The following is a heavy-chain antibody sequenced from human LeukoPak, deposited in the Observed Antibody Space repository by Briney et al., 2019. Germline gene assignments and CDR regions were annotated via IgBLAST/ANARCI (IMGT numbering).Heavy chain of an antibody. D-gene: IGHD6-13*01. CDR3: AREPKGYSSSWYVDAVDWFDP. CDR2: IIPILGIA. CDR1: GGTFSSYA. J-gene: IGHJ5*02. V-gene: IGHV1-69*04. Sequence: ASVKVSCKASGGTFSSYAISWVRQAPGQGLEWMGRIIPILGIANYAQKFQGRVTITADKSTSTAYMELSSLRSEDTAVYYCAREPKGYSSSWYVDAVDWFDPWGQGTLVTVSS.